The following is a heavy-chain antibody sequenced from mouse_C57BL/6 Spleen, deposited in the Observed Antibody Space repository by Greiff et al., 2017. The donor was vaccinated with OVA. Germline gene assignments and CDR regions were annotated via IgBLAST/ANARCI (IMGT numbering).Heavy chain of an antibody. J-gene: IGHJ1*03. V-gene: IGHV1-80*01. CDR3: ASITTGVATWYFDV. CDR1: GYAFSSYW. CDR2: IYPGDGDP. Sequence: QVQLQQSGAELVKPGASVKISCKASGYAFSSYWMNWVKQRPGKGLEWIGQIYPGDGDPNYNGKFKGQATLTADQSSSTAYMQLSSLTSEDSAVYFCASITTGVATWYFDVWGTGTTVTVSS. D-gene: IGHD1-1*01.